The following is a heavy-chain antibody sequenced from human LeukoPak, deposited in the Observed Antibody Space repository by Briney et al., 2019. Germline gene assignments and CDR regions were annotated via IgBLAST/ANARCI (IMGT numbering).Heavy chain of an antibody. Sequence: GGSLRLSCAASGFTVSSNYMSWVRQAPGKGLEWVSVIYSGGSTYYADSVKGRFTISRDNAKNSLYLQMNSLRAEDTALYHCARGLPRITFGGVIAHDYWGQGTLVTVSS. V-gene: IGHV3-53*01. CDR2: IYSGGST. CDR1: GFTVSSNY. J-gene: IGHJ4*02. CDR3: ARGLPRITFGGVIAHDY. D-gene: IGHD3-16*02.